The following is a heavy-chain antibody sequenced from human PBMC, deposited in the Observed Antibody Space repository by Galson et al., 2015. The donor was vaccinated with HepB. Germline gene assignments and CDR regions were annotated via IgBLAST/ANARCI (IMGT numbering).Heavy chain of an antibody. CDR2: INPSGDSA. CDR1: Y. V-gene: IGHV1-46*01. Sequence: YMFWVRQAPGQGLEWMGLINPSGDSATYSQKFQGTVTMTRDTSTSTAYMELSSLRSEDTAVYYCARYSSTMAFDYWGQGTLVTVSS. CDR3: ARYSSTMAFDY. D-gene: IGHD2-2*01. J-gene: IGHJ4*02.